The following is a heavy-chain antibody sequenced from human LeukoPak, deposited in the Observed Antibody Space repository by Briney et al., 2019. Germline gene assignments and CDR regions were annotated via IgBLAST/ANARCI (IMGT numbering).Heavy chain of an antibody. CDR2: IWYDGSNK. J-gene: IGHJ4*02. V-gene: IGHV3-33*01. Sequence: GGSLRLSCAPSEITFSSYGMHWVRQAPGKGLEWVAVIWYDGSNKYYADSVKGRFTISRDNSKNTLYLQMNSLRAEDTAVYYCARAGSSLSGFDYWGQGTLVTVSS. CDR1: EITFSSYG. D-gene: IGHD2-15*01. CDR3: ARAGSSLSGFDY.